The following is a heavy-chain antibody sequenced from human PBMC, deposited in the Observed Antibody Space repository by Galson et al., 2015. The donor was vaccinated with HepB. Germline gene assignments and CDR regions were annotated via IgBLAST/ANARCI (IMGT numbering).Heavy chain of an antibody. Sequence: SLRLSCAASGFTFSYYSMNWVRQAPGKGLEWVSYISSSGSTMYNADSVQGRFTISRDNAKNSLYLRMNSLRAEDTAVYFCARENDYSFDCWGQGTLVTVSS. CDR2: ISSSGSTM. V-gene: IGHV3-48*01. J-gene: IGHJ4*02. CDR1: GFTFSYYS. CDR3: ARENDYSFDC. D-gene: IGHD1-1*01.